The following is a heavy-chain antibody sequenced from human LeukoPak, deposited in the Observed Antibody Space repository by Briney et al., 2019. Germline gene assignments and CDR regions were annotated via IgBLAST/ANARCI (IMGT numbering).Heavy chain of an antibody. Sequence: GGSLRLSCAASAFTFSDYSMNWVRQAPGKGLEWISYISGRSSTIYYADSVRGRFTISRDNAKNSMYLQMNSLRAEDTAVYYCARDRLTSGSYFFDYWGQGTLVIVSS. CDR2: ISGRSSTI. CDR3: ARDRLTSGSYFFDY. J-gene: IGHJ4*02. V-gene: IGHV3-48*01. D-gene: IGHD1-26*01. CDR1: AFTFSDYS.